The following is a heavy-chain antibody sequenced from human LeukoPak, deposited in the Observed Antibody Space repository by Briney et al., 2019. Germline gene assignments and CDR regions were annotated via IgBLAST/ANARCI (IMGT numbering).Heavy chain of an antibody. V-gene: IGHV3-21*06. J-gene: IGHJ3*02. Sequence: GGPLRLSCAASGFPFRTISMIGAPRPPGRAWEWVSSITRSSPYIHYADSVKGRFTISRDNAKNSLYLQMNSLRAEDTAVYYCARGSLSDCSSTSCYQDAFDIWGQGTMVTVSS. D-gene: IGHD2-2*01. CDR3: ARGSLSDCSSTSCYQDAFDI. CDR2: ITRSSPYI. CDR1: GFPFRTIS.